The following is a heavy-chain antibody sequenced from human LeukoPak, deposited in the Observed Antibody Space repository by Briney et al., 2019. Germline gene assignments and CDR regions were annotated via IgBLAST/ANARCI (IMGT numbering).Heavy chain of an antibody. CDR3: AKLPTTGWYAGGNWFDP. CDR1: GLTFSSYE. J-gene: IGHJ5*02. CDR2: ISRDSSTI. Sequence: GGSLRLSCAASGLTFSSYEINWVRQAPGKGLEWVSYISRDSSTIFYADSVKGRFTISRDNAKSSLYLQMNSLRAEDTAVFYCAKLPTTGWYAGGNWFDPWGQGTLVTVSS. D-gene: IGHD6-19*01. V-gene: IGHV3-48*01.